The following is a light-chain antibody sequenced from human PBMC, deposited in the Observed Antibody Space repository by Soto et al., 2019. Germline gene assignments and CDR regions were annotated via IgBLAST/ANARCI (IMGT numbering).Light chain of an antibody. CDR1: QNISSW. CDR2: QAS. V-gene: IGKV1-5*03. Sequence: DIQMTQSPSRLSASVGDRVILTCRASQNISSWLAWYQQKPGRAPKLLIYQASSLESEVPSRFSGSGSGTEFTLIISSLQPDDFATYYCQQYSAYPWTFGQGTKVEIK. J-gene: IGKJ1*01. CDR3: QQYSAYPWT.